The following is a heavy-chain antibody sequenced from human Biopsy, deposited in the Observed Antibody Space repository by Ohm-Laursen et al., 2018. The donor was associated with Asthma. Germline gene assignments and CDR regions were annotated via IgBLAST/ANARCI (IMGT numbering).Heavy chain of an antibody. J-gene: IGHJ5*02. D-gene: IGHD3-9*01. CDR2: IYWDDYN. Sequence: QTLTLTSSFSGFSLRTPGVGVGWIRQSPGKAQEWLALIYWDDYNLFRPSLKRRLTITKDPSKNQVVLTMTKMDPVDSGTYYCALSQDSGFDDHSPSWFDPWGQGTLVTVSS. CDR1: GFSLRTPGVG. V-gene: IGHV2-5*02. CDR3: ALSQDSGFDDHSPSWFDP.